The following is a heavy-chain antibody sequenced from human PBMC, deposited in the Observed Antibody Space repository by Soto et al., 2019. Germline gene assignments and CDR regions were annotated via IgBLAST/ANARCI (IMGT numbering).Heavy chain of an antibody. Sequence: SETLSLTCTVSGCSISSYYWSWIRQPPGKGLEWIGYIYYSGSTNYNPSLKSRVTISVDTSKNQFSLKLSSVTAADTAVYYCARENLAAGAFDIWGQGTMVTVSS. CDR1: GCSISSYY. D-gene: IGHD3-3*02. J-gene: IGHJ3*02. V-gene: IGHV4-59*01. CDR3: ARENLAAGAFDI. CDR2: IYYSGST.